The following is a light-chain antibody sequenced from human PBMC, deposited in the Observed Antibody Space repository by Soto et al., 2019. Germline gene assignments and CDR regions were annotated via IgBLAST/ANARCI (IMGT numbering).Light chain of an antibody. V-gene: IGKV1D-13*01. CDR3: QQFNNYPT. CDR2: DAS. CDR1: QGIRND. J-gene: IGKJ5*01. Sequence: ITMTESPAALSASVGDRATLTCRASQGIRNDLGWYQQKPGKAPKLLIYDASSLESGVPSRFSGSGSGTDFTLTISSLQPEDFATYYCQQFNNYPTLGQRTRLEI.